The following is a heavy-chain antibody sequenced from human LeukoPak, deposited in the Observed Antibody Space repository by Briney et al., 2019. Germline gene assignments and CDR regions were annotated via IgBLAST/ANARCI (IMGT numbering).Heavy chain of an antibody. V-gene: IGHV3-7*01. D-gene: IGHD3-3*01. J-gene: IGHJ4*02. CDR1: GFTFSDYW. CDR3: ARATIFGVVSALGPLDS. CDR2: IKEDGSET. Sequence: GGSLRLSCAASGFTFSDYWMTWVRQVPGRGLECMANIKEDGSETYYVDSVEGRFTISRDNAKNPLYLQMNSLRAEDTAVYYCARATIFGVVSALGPLDSWGQGTLVTVSS.